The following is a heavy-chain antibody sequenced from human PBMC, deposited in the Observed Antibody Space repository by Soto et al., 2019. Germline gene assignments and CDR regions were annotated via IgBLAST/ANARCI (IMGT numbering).Heavy chain of an antibody. CDR3: ARDRAMTTVTTWVYYYYGMDV. CDR2: IYYSGST. CDR1: GGSISSGGYY. V-gene: IGHV4-31*03. D-gene: IGHD4-4*01. Sequence: QVQLQESGPGLVKPSQTLSLTCTVSGGSISSGGYYWSWIRQHPGKGLEWIGYIYYSGSTYYNPSLKRRVTISVDTSKSQFSLKLSSVTAADTAVYYCARDRAMTTVTTWVYYYYGMDVWGQGTTVTVSS. J-gene: IGHJ6*02.